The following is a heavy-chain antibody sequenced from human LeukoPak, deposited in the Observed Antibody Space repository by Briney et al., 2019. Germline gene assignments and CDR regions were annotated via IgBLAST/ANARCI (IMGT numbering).Heavy chain of an antibody. V-gene: IGHV3-53*01. CDR3: ARDSAFYD. CDR1: GFAVSSNC. J-gene: IGHJ4*02. CDR2: IYSGGST. D-gene: IGHD2/OR15-2a*01. Sequence: PGGSLKLSCAGSGFAVSSNCMSWVRQAPGKGVEWVSVIYSGGSTFYAASVKGRFTISRDNSKNTLYLQMNSLRAEDTAVYYCARDSAFYDWGQGTLVTVSS.